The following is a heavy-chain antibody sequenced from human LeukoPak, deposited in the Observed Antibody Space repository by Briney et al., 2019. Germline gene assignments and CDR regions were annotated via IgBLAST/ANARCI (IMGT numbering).Heavy chain of an antibody. V-gene: IGHV1-69*04. J-gene: IGHJ4*02. CDR1: GGTFSSYA. CDR2: IIPIFGIA. CDR3: AGETFAITMVRGVILHY. Sequence: SVKVSCKASGGTFSSYAISWVRQAPGQGLEWMGRIIPIFGIANYAQKFQGRVTITADKSTSTAYMELSSLRPEDTAVYYCAGETFAITMVRGVILHYWGQGTLVTVSS. D-gene: IGHD3-10*01.